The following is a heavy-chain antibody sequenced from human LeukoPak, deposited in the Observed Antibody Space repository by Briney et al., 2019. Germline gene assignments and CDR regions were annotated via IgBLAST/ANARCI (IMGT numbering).Heavy chain of an antibody. CDR2: IWYDGSNK. V-gene: IGHV3-33*06. D-gene: IGHD1-26*01. J-gene: IGHJ6*03. Sequence: GGSLRLSCAAAGFTFSSYGMHWVRQAPGKGLEWVAVIWYDGSNKYYADSVKGRFTISRDNSKNTLYLQMNSLRAEDAAVYYCAKDPRGSYSRDYYYYMDVWGKGTRSPSP. CDR1: GFTFSSYG. CDR3: AKDPRGSYSRDYYYYMDV.